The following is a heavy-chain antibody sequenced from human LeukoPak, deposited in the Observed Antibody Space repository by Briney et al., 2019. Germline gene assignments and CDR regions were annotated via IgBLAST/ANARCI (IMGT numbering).Heavy chain of an antibody. CDR3: AREPYYDSSGYYYAQPDDAFDI. CDR2: INPNSSGT. CDR1: GYTFTGYY. D-gene: IGHD3-22*01. Sequence: ASVKVSCKASGYTFTGYYMHWVRQAPGQGLEWMGRINPNSSGTNYAQKFQGRVTMTRDTSISTAYMELSRLRSDDTAVYYCAREPYYDSSGYYYAQPDDAFDIWGQGTMVTVSS. J-gene: IGHJ3*02. V-gene: IGHV1-2*06.